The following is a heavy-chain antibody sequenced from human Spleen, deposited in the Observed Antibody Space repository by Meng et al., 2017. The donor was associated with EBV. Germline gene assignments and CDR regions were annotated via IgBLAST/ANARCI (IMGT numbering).Heavy chain of an antibody. D-gene: IGHD5-24*01. J-gene: IGHJ4*02. CDR1: GFPFSRYW. CDR3: SRDLAGSDDV. Sequence: EVQLVEPGGALVQPGGSLRLSCAASGFPFSRYWMHWVRQAPGKGLEWVSRTNEDGRVTNYADSVEGRFTISRDNTKNILYLQMNSLRAEDTAVYYCSRDLAGSDDVWGQGTLVTVSS. V-gene: IGHV3-74*01. CDR2: TNEDGRVT.